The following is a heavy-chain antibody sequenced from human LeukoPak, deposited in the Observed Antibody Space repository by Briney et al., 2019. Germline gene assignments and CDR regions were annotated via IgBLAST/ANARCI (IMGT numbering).Heavy chain of an antibody. CDR2: ISSSSSFI. CDR1: GLTFSTYS. Sequence: GGSLRLSCVASGLTFSTYSMNWVRQAPGKGLEWVSSISSSSSFIYYADSVKGRFTISRDNAKNSLYLQMNSLRAEDTAVYYCARDVADIPLDYWGQGTLVTVSS. D-gene: IGHD2-15*01. CDR3: ARDVADIPLDY. V-gene: IGHV3-21*01. J-gene: IGHJ4*02.